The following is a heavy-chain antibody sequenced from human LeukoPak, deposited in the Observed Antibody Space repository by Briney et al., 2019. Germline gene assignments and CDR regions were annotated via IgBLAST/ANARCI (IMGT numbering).Heavy chain of an antibody. D-gene: IGHD3-22*01. V-gene: IGHV1-2*02. CDR2: INPNSGGT. Sequence: GASVKVSCKASGYTFTGYYMHWVRQAPGQGLEWMGWINPNSGGTNYAQKFQGRVTMTRDTSISTAYMELSRLRSDDTAVYYCARDPQKYYYDSSVGWFDPWGQGTLVTVSS. CDR3: ARDPQKYYYDSSVGWFDP. CDR1: GYTFTGYY. J-gene: IGHJ5*02.